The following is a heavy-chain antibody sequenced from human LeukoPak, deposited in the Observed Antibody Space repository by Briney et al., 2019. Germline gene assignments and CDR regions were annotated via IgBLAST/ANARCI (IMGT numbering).Heavy chain of an antibody. CDR1: GFSLSTSGVG. Sequence: SGPTLVKPTQTLTLTCTFSGFSLSTSGVGVGWIRQPPRKALEWLALIYWNDDKRYSPSLKSRLTITKDTSKNQVVLTTTNMDPVDTATYYCAHCHSYLHPGWFDPWGQGTLVTVSS. D-gene: IGHD5-18*01. J-gene: IGHJ5*02. CDR3: AHCHSYLHPGWFDP. CDR2: IYWNDDK. V-gene: IGHV2-5*01.